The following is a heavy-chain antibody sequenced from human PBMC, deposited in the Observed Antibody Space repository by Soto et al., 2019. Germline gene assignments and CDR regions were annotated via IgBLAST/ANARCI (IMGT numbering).Heavy chain of an antibody. D-gene: IGHD3-3*01. CDR2: INHSGST. Sequence: KGLEWIGEINHSGSTNYNPSLKSRVTISVDTSKNQFSLKLSSVTAADTAVYYCARGVTIFGVVIIKGYYYYSMDVWGQGTTGTASS. V-gene: IGHV4-34*01. CDR3: ARGVTIFGVVIIKGYYYYSMDV. J-gene: IGHJ6*02.